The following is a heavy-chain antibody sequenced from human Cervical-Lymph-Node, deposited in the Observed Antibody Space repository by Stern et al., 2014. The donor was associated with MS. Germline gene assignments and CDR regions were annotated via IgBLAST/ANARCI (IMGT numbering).Heavy chain of an antibody. CDR3: VREDSDFDY. J-gene: IGHJ4*02. CDR2: IDRDGSEK. Sequence: EEQLVESGGGLVRPGGSLRLSCAASGVNFRNYWMSWVRQAPGKGLEWVGHIDRDGSEKNYADSVKGRFTISRDNAKNSLYLEMNSLRDEDTAVYYCVREDSDFDYWGQGTLVAVSS. CDR1: GVNFRNYW. V-gene: IGHV3-7*01.